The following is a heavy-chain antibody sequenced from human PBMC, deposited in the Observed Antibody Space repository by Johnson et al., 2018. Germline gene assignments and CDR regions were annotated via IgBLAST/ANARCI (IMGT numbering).Heavy chain of an antibody. D-gene: IGHD4-17*01. CDR3: AKGGVTTYYDMDV. J-gene: IGHJ6*02. CDR1: GFIFSSYA. V-gene: IGHV3-23*04. Sequence: VQLVESGGGLVQPGGSLGLSCAASGFIFSSYAMSWVRQAPGKGLEWVSGISRSGGGTYYADSVKGRFTISRDNSKNTLYLQMNSLRAEDTAVYYCAKGGVTTYYDMDVWGQGTTVSVSS. CDR2: ISRSGGGT.